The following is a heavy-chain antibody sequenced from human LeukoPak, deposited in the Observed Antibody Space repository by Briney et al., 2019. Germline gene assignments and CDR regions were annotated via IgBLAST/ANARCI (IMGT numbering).Heavy chain of an antibody. CDR3: AKDASARRDGCGPHDY. J-gene: IGHJ4*02. Sequence: PGRSLRLSCAASGFTFDDYAMHWVRQAPGKGLEWVSGISWNSGSIGYADSVKGRFTISRDNAKNSLYLQMNSLRAEDTALYYCAKDASARRDGCGPHDYWGQGTLVTVSS. CDR2: ISWNSGSI. CDR1: GFTFDDYA. V-gene: IGHV3-9*01. D-gene: IGHD5-24*01.